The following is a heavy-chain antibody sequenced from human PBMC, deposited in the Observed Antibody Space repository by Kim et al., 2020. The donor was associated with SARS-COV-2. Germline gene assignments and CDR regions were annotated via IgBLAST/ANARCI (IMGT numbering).Heavy chain of an antibody. Sequence: ADSVKGRFTISRDNSKNTLYLQMNSLGAEDTAVYYCATSGSGSYYYYGMDVWGQGTTVTVSS. D-gene: IGHD3-10*01. CDR3: ATSGSGSYYYYGMDV. V-gene: IGHV3-30*02. J-gene: IGHJ6*02.